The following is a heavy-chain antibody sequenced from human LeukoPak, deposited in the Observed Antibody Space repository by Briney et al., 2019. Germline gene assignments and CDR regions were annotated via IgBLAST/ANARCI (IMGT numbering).Heavy chain of an antibody. Sequence: SVKVSCKASGGTFSSYAISWVRQAPGQGLEWMGRIIPIFGIANYAQKFQGRVTITADKSTSTAYMELSSLRSEDTAVYYCARVSGPLGQLNYWGQGTLVAVSS. V-gene: IGHV1-69*04. CDR3: ARVSGPLGQLNY. J-gene: IGHJ4*02. CDR1: GGTFSSYA. CDR2: IIPIFGIA. D-gene: IGHD2-2*01.